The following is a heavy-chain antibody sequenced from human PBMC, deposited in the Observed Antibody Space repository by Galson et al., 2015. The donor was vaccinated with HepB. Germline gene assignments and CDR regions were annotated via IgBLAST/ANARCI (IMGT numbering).Heavy chain of an antibody. CDR2: MNPNSGNT. Sequence: SVKVSCKASGYTFTSYDINWVRQATGQGLEWMGWMNPNSGNTGYAQKFQGRVTMTRNTSISTAYMELSSLRSEDTAVYYCARGPPSWCSGGSCYHAFDIWGQGTMVTVSS. J-gene: IGHJ3*02. D-gene: IGHD2-15*01. V-gene: IGHV1-8*01. CDR3: ARGPPSWCSGGSCYHAFDI. CDR1: GYTFTSYD.